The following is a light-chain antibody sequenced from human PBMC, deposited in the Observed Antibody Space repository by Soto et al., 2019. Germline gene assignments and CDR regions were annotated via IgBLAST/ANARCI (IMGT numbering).Light chain of an antibody. J-gene: IGKJ1*01. Sequence: EIVVTQSPATLSVSPGERATLSCRASQSVSSNLAWYQQKPGQAPRLLIYGASTRATGIPARFSGSGSGTEFTLTISSLQSEDFAVYYCQQYNNWPSWTLGQGTKVDIK. CDR1: QSVSSN. CDR2: GAS. V-gene: IGKV3-15*01. CDR3: QQYNNWPSWT.